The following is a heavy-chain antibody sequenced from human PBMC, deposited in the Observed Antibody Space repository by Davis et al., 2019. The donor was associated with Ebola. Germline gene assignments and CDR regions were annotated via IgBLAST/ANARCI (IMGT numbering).Heavy chain of an antibody. CDR2: INHSGST. V-gene: IGHV4-34*01. J-gene: IGHJ6*02. Sequence: PGGSLSLSCTVYGGSFSGYYWSWIRQPPGKGLEWIGEINHSGSTNYNPSLKSRVTISVDTSKNQFSLKLSSVTAADTAVYYCARGLSVRWGYYYYYGMDVWGQGTTVTVSS. CDR3: ARGLSVRWGYYYYYGMDV. D-gene: IGHD4-23*01. CDR1: GGSFSGYY.